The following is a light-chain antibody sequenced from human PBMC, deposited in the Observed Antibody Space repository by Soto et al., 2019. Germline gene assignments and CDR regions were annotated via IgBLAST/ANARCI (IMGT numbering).Light chain of an antibody. J-gene: IGKJ5*01. CDR1: QNINNY. V-gene: IGKV1-33*01. Sequence: DTQMTQSPGSVFGSXRHRVPITCQASQNINNYLNWYQQKPGRAPKLLIYDASNLEAGVPSRFRGSGSGTDFTFTISHLQPEDIATYYCQQYENLPTFGQGTRLEIK. CDR2: DAS. CDR3: QQYENLPT.